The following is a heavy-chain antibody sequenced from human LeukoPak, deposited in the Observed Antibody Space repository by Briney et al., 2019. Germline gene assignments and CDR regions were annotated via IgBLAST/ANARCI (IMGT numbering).Heavy chain of an antibody. CDR1: GYTFTSYD. J-gene: IGHJ4*02. CDR2: MNPNSGNT. CDR3: ARGLKASSDTYYYGSGSYL. V-gene: IGHV1-8*03. Sequence: ASVKVSCKASGYTFTSYDINWVRQATGQGLEWMGWMNPNSGNTGYAQKFQGRVTITRNTSISTAYMELSSLRSEDTAVYYCARGLKASSDTYYYGSGSYLWGQGTLVTVSS. D-gene: IGHD3-10*01.